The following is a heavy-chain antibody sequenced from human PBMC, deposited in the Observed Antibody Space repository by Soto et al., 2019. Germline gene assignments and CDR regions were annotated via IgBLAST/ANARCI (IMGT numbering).Heavy chain of an antibody. CDR2: ISWDGGST. CDR1: GFTFDDYT. CDR3: AKDTSRVDEDTALGGMDV. Sequence: EVQLVESGGVVVQPGGSLRLSCAASGFTFDDYTMHWVRQAPGKGLEWVSLISWDGGSTYYADSVKGRFTISRDNSKNSLYLQMNSLRTEDPALYYCAKDTSRVDEDTALGGMDVWGQGTTVTVSS. V-gene: IGHV3-43*01. D-gene: IGHD2-15*01. J-gene: IGHJ6*02.